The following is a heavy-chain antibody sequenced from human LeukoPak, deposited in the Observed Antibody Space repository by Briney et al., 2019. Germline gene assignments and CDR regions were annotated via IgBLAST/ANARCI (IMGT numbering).Heavy chain of an antibody. D-gene: IGHD2/OR15-2a*01. Sequence: SETLSLTCAVYGGSFSGYYWSWIRQPPGKGLEWIGEINHSGSTNYNPSLKSRVTISVDTSKNQFSLKLSSVTAADTAVYYCARDTLPPYYYYGMDVWGQGTTVTVSS. J-gene: IGHJ6*02. CDR3: ARDTLPPYYYYGMDV. V-gene: IGHV4-34*01. CDR1: GGSFSGYY. CDR2: INHSGST.